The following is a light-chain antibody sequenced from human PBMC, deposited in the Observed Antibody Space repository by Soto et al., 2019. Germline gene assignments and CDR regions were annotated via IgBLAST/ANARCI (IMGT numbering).Light chain of an antibody. J-gene: IGKJ4*01. CDR2: VAS. Sequence: EIVLTQSPGTLSLSPGERATLSCRASQSVDRNYLAWYQQKPGQAPRLLIYVASNRATGIPDRFSGSGSGTDFTLTISRLEPEDFEVYYCQQYGSSPLTLGGGTKVDIK. CDR1: QSVDRNY. V-gene: IGKV3-20*01. CDR3: QQYGSSPLT.